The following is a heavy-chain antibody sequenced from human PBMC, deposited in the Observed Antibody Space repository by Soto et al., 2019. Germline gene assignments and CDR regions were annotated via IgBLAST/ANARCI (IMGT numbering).Heavy chain of an antibody. Sequence: QVQLVQSGVGVKGLGSSAKVSCKATGDLFNNYAFNWGRQPPGQGLEWMGRISPRFSTTNYAQKFQGRVTIGADELTTIVYLEVSNLESEDTAMYYCAASSSVAAAGYFKFWGQGTLVTVSP. CDR1: GDLFNNYA. V-gene: IGHV1-69*01. CDR3: AASSSVAAAGYFKF. J-gene: IGHJ4*02. CDR2: ISPRFSTT. D-gene: IGHD6-13*01.